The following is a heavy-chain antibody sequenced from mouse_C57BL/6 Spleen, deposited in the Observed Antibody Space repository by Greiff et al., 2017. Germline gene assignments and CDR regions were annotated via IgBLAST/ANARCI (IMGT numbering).Heavy chain of an antibody. J-gene: IGHJ3*01. Sequence: VQLQQSGAELVKPGASVKISCKASGYAFSSYWMNWVKQRPGKGLEWIGQIYPGDGDTNYNGKFKGKATLTADKSSSTAYMQLSSLTSEDSAVYFCASAAAYYSSYGFAYWGQGILVTVSA. V-gene: IGHV1-80*01. CDR1: GYAFSSYW. D-gene: IGHD2-5*01. CDR2: IYPGDGDT. CDR3: ASAAAYYSSYGFAY.